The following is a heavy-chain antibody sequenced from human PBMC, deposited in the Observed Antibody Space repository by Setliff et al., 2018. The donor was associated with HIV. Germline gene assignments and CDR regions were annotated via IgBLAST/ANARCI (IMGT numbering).Heavy chain of an antibody. V-gene: IGHV4-39*01. D-gene: IGHD3-3*01. Sequence: SETLSLTCTVSGGSISSSSYYWGWIRQPPGKGLEWIGSIYYSGSTYYNPSLKSRVTLSVETSKNQFFLRLSSVTAADTAVYYCARDFGVVIPQGRFDPWGQGTLVTVSA. CDR1: GGSISSSSYY. CDR3: ARDFGVVIPQGRFDP. J-gene: IGHJ5*02. CDR2: IYYSGST.